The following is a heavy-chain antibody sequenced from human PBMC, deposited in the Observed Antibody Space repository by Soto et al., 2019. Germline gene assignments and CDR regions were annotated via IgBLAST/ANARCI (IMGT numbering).Heavy chain of an antibody. J-gene: IGHJ5*02. CDR1: GYTFSDTA. D-gene: IGHD1-26*01. Sequence: GGSLRLSCAASGYTFSDTAIHWVRQAPGKGLEWVGRVASKPEGYTTTYGASVKGRFTISRDESRNTAYLQMNSLKTEDTAVYYCNKYSGTLSAPAALGPGTLVTVSS. CDR3: NKYSGTLSAPAA. V-gene: IGHV3-73*01. CDR2: VASKPEGYTT.